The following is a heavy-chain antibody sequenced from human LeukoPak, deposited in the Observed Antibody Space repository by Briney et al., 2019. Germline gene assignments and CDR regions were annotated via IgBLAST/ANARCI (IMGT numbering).Heavy chain of an antibody. CDR3: ARDHCSGGSCYLYYSDY. Sequence: GGSLGLSCAASGFTFSSYWMHWVRQAPGKGLVWVSRINSDGSNTNYADSVKGRFTISRDNAKNTLYLQMNSLRAEDTAVYYCARDHCSGGSCYLYYSDYWGQGTLVTVSS. D-gene: IGHD2-15*01. V-gene: IGHV3-74*01. CDR1: GFTFSSYW. CDR2: INSDGSNT. J-gene: IGHJ4*02.